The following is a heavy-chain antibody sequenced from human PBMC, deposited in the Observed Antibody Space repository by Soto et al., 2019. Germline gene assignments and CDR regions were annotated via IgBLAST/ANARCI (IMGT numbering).Heavy chain of an antibody. J-gene: IGHJ6*02. CDR1: GYTFTSYG. V-gene: IGHV1-18*01. CDR3: ARDSGGMDV. Sequence: ASVKVSCKASGYTFTSYGISWVRQAPGQGLEWMGWINAGNGNTKYSQKFQGRVIITRDTSASTAYVELRSLRSEDTAVYYCARDSGGMDVWGQGTTVTVSS. CDR2: INAGNGNT.